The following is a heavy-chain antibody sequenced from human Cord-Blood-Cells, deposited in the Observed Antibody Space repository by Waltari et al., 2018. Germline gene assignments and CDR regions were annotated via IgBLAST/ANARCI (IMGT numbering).Heavy chain of an antibody. V-gene: IGHV1-2*02. Sequence: QVPLVQSGAEAKTPGASVNVSWQASRYPFPGYYMPWVRQAPGQGLKWMGWINPNSGGTNYAQKFQGRVTMTRDTSISTAYMELSRLRSDDTAVYYCARDSEGWDYNWGQGTLVTVSS. CDR2: INPNSGGT. CDR1: RYPFPGYY. CDR3: ARDSEGWDYN. D-gene: IGHD1-7*01. J-gene: IGHJ4*02.